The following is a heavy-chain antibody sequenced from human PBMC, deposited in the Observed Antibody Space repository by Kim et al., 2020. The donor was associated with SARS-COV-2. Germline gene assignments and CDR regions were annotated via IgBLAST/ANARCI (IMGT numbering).Heavy chain of an antibody. Sequence: SETLSLTCAVYGGSFSGYYWSWIRQPPGKGLEWIGEINHSGSTNYNPSLKSRVTISVDTSKNQFSLKLSSVTAADTPVYYCAGHFRTGNYAVGYGIDVWGQGTTVTVSS. CDR3: AGHFRTGNYAVGYGIDV. D-gene: IGHD4-4*01. CDR2: INHSGST. V-gene: IGHV4-34*01. CDR1: GGSFSGYY. J-gene: IGHJ6*02.